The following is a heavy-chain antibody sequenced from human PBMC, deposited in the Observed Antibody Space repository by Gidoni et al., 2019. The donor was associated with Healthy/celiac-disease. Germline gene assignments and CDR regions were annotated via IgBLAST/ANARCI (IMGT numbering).Heavy chain of an antibody. CDR1: GFTFDDYA. CDR3: AKDSRRGYYYYGMDV. Sequence: EVQLVESGGGLVQPGRSLRLSCAASGFTFDDYAMHWVRQAPGKGLEWVSGISWNSGSIGYADSVKGRFTISRDNAKNSLYLQMNSLRAEDTALYYCAKDSRRGYYYYGMDVWGQGTTVTVSS. J-gene: IGHJ6*02. CDR2: ISWNSGSI. V-gene: IGHV3-9*01. D-gene: IGHD3-10*01.